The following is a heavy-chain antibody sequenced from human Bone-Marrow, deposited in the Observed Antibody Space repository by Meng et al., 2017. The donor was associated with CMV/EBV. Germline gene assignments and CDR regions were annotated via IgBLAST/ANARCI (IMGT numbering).Heavy chain of an antibody. CDR2: IRYDGSNK. CDR3: AKDREYYDFWSGYSYYYGMDV. CDR1: GFAFSSYG. J-gene: IGHJ6*02. Sequence: GESLKISCAASGFAFSSYGMHWVRQAPGKGLEWVAFIRYDGSNKYYADSVKGRFTISRDNSKNTLYLQMNSLRAEDTAVYYGAKDREYYDFWSGYSYYYGMDVWGQGTTVTVSS. D-gene: IGHD3-3*01. V-gene: IGHV3-30*02.